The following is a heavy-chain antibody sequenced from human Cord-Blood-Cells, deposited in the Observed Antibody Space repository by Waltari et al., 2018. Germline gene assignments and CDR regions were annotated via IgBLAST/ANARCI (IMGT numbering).Heavy chain of an antibody. J-gene: IGHJ5*02. CDR2: INPNSGGT. CDR3: ARNGITIFGVVPEEYWFDP. CDR1: GYTFTGYY. D-gene: IGHD3-3*01. Sequence: QVQLVQSGAEVKKPGASVKVSCKASGYTFTGYYMHWVRQAPGQGLEWMGWINPNSGGTNYAQKFQGRVTMTRDTSISTAYMELSRLRSDDTAVYYCARNGITIFGVVPEEYWFDPWGQGTLVTVS. V-gene: IGHV1-2*02.